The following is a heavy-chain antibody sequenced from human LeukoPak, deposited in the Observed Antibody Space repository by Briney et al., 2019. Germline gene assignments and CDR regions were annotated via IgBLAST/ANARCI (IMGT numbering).Heavy chain of an antibody. V-gene: IGHV3-23*01. CDR1: GFTFSNYA. D-gene: IGHD4-11*01. CDR2: ISGSGGST. J-gene: IGHJ5*02. CDR3: AKDRYSNYGNWFDP. Sequence: KSGGSLRLSCAASGFTFSNYAMNWVRQAPGKGLEWVSGISGSGGSTYYADSVKGRFTISRDNSKNTLYLQMISLRAEDTAVYYCAKDRYSNYGNWFDPWGQGTLDTVFS.